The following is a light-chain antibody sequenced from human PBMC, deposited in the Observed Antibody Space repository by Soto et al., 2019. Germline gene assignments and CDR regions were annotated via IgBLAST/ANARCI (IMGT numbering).Light chain of an antibody. CDR2: DFN. V-gene: IGLV2-14*03. CDR3: SSYISSGTRV. J-gene: IGLJ1*01. CDR1: SSDVGGYNY. Sequence: QSALTQPASVSGSPGQSITISCTGTSSDVGGYNYVSWYQQHPGKAPKLMIYDFNSRPSGVSNRFSGSKSGNTASLTISGLQAEDEADYYCSSYISSGTRVFGAGTKLTVL.